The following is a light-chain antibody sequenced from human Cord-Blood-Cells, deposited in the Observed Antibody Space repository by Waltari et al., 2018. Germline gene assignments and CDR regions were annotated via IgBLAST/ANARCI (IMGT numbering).Light chain of an antibody. CDR3: CSYAGSSTYVV. V-gene: IGLV2-23*01. CDR2: EGS. J-gene: IGLJ2*01. Sequence: QSALTQPAPVSGSPGQSINLSCPGTSSDVGSHNLVSWYQQHPGKAPKLMIYEGSKRPSGVSNRFSGSKSGNTASLTISGLQAEDEADYYCCSYAGSSTYVVFGGGTKLTVL. CDR1: SSDVGSHNL.